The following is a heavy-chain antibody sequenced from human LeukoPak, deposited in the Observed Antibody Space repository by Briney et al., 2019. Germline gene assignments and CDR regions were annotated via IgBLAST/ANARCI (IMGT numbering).Heavy chain of an antibody. CDR2: IGTAGDT. D-gene: IGHD4-17*01. CDR1: GFTFSSYD. CDR3: ARAGYGDAFFDI. J-gene: IGHJ3*02. V-gene: IGHV3-13*01. Sequence: GGSLRLSCAASGFTFSSYDMHWVRQATGKGLELVSAIGTAGDTYYPGSVKGRFTISRENAKNSLYLQMNSLRAGDTAVYYCARAGYGDAFFDIWGQGTMVTVSS.